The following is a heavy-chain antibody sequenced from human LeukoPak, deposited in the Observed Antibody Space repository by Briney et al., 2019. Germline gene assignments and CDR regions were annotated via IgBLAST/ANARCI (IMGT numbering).Heavy chain of an antibody. CDR3: ARDPVVRAKDWGTNFDY. J-gene: IGHJ4*02. Sequence: QPGRSLRLSCAASGFIFSTYGMHWVRQAPGKGLEWVALMSYDGSTKYYGDSVKGRFTISRDNSKNTLYLQMNSLRAEDTAVYYCARDPVVRAKDWGTNFDYWGQGTLVTVSS. V-gene: IGHV3-30*03. CDR2: MSYDGSTK. CDR1: GFIFSTYG. D-gene: IGHD3-16*01.